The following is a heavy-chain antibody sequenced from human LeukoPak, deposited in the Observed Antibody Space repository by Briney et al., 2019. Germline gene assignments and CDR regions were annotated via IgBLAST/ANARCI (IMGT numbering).Heavy chain of an antibody. D-gene: IGHD1-20*01. CDR1: GGSISSYY. V-gene: IGHV4-59*12. Sequence: SETLSLTCTVSGGSISSYYWSWIRQPPGKGLEWIGYIYYSGSTNYNPSLKSRVTISADTSKNQFSLKLSSVTVADTAVYYCARDQSVTGTQDLWFDPWGQGTLVTVSS. J-gene: IGHJ5*02. CDR3: ARDQSVTGTQDLWFDP. CDR2: IYYSGST.